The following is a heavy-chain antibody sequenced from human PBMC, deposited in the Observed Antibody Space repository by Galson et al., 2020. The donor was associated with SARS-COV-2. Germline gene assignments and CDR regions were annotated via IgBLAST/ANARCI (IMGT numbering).Heavy chain of an antibody. CDR3: SVFIAGLPH. V-gene: IGHV3-23*01. J-gene: IGHJ4*02. Sequence: GESLKISCVGSGFDVGYHTMTWVRQAPGKGLEWISTIGNDGFLTYYPDSVKGRFTISRDSSRQTLYLDMDSLRAEDTAIYYCSVFIAGLPHWGQGTLVTVSS. CDR2: IGNDGFLT. CDR1: GFDVGYHT. D-gene: IGHD2-15*01.